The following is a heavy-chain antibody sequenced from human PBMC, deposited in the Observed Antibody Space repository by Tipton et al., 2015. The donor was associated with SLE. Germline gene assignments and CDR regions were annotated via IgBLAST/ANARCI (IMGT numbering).Heavy chain of an antibody. J-gene: IGHJ4*02. V-gene: IGHV4-59*08. CDR3: ARLPDHSDSRDY. CDR1: GGSISGYY. D-gene: IGHD6-13*01. CDR2: VHYSGST. Sequence: TLSLTCTVSGGSISGYYWSWIRQPPGKGLEWIGYVHYSGSTKYSPSLEYRATMSLDTAKNQFSLKLRSVTAADTAVYYCARLPDHSDSRDYWGQGTLVSVSS.